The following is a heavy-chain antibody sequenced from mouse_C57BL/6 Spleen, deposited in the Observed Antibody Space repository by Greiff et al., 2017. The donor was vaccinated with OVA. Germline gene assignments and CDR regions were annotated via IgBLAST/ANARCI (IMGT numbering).Heavy chain of an antibody. D-gene: IGHD5-1*01. V-gene: IGHV1-15*01. CDR2: LDPDTGGT. CDR1: GYPFTDYE. Sequence: VQLQQSGAELVRPGASVTLSCKASGYPFTDYEMHWVKQTPVHGLEWIGALDPDTGGTAYNQKFQGKAILTADKSSSPAYMELRSLTSEDSAVYYSMSDEYTFAYWGQGTLVTVSA. J-gene: IGHJ3*01. CDR3: MSDEYTFAY.